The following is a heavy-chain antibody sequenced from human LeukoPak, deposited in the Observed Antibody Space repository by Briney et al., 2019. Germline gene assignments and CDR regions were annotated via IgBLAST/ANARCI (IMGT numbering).Heavy chain of an antibody. CDR2: ISSSGSTI. V-gene: IGHV3-48*03. D-gene: IGHD3-3*01. CDR3: ARDSPSYYDFWSGYYFDY. CDR1: GFTFSSYE. J-gene: IGHJ4*02. Sequence: GGSLRLSCAASGFTFSSYEMNWVRQAPGKGLEWVSYISSSGSTIYYADSVKGRFTISRDNAKNSLYLQMNSLRSEDTAVYYCARDSPSYYDFWSGYYFDYWGQGTLVTVSS.